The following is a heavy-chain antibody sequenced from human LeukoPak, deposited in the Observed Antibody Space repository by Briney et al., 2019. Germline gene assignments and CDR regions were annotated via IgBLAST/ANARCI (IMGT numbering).Heavy chain of an antibody. J-gene: IGHJ4*02. CDR1: GGSFSGYY. CDR3: ARVPLVRIRNFDWFYYFDY. Sequence: SETLSLTCAVYGGSFSGYYWSWIRQPPGKGLEWIGEINHSGSTNYNPSLKSRVTMSVDTSKNQFSLKLSSVTAADTAVYYCARVPLVRIRNFDWFYYFDYWGQGTLVTVSS. V-gene: IGHV4-34*01. CDR2: INHSGST. D-gene: IGHD3-9*01.